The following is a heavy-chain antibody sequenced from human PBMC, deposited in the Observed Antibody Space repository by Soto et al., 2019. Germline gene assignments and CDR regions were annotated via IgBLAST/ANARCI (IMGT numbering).Heavy chain of an antibody. J-gene: IGHJ4*02. D-gene: IGHD3-10*01. CDR1: GGTFSSYT. CDR2: IIPILGIA. Sequence: QVQLVQSGAEVKKPGSSVKVSCKASGGTFSSYTISWVRQAPGQGLEWMGRIIPILGIANYAQKFQGRVTITADKSTSTAYMDLSSLRAEDTALYYCAEGVGGVIHYWGQGTLVTVSS. V-gene: IGHV1-69*02. CDR3: AEGVGGVIHY.